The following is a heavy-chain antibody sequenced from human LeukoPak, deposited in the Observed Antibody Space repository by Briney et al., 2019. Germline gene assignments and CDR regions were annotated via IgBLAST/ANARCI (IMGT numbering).Heavy chain of an antibody. CDR3: AKGRTNDY. CDR2: ISDTGGNT. V-gene: IGHV3-23*01. Sequence: GGSLRLSCAASGFTFSTYAMSWVRQTPEKGLEWVSAISDTGGNTFFADSVKGRFTISRDNSKNTLYLQMNSLRAEDTAIYYCAKGRTNDYWGQGTLVTVSS. CDR1: GFTFSTYA. D-gene: IGHD1/OR15-1a*01. J-gene: IGHJ4*02.